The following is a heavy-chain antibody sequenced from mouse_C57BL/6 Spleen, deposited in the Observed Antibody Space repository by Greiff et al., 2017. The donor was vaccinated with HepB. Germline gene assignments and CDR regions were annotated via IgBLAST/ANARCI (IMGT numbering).Heavy chain of an antibody. CDR1: GYTFTSYW. D-gene: IGHD1-1*01. J-gene: IGHJ4*01. CDR3: ARVGLITTVGGYAMDY. Sequence: QVQLQQPGAELVKPGASVKLSCKASGYTFTSYWMHWVKQRPGRGLEWIGRIDPNSGGTKYNEKFKSKATLTVDKPSSTADMQLSSLTSEDSAVYYCARVGLITTVGGYAMDYWGQGTSVTVSS. CDR2: IDPNSGGT. V-gene: IGHV1-72*01.